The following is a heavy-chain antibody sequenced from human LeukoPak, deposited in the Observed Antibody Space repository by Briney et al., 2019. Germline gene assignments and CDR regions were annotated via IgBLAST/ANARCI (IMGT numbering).Heavy chain of an antibody. D-gene: IGHD6-13*01. CDR1: GFTFSTYA. V-gene: IGHV3-33*08. CDR2: IWYDGSNK. Sequence: PGGSLRLSCPASGFTFSTYAMHWVRQAPGKGLEWVAVIWYDGSNKYYADSVKGRFTISRDNSKNTLYLQMNSLRAEDTAVYYCARVAAAGWFDPWGQGTLVTVSS. CDR3: ARVAAAGWFDP. J-gene: IGHJ5*02.